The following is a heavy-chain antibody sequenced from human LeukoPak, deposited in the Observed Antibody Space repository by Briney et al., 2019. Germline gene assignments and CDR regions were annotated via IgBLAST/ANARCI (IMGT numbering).Heavy chain of an antibody. Sequence: ASVKVSCKASGYTFTGYYMHWVRQAPGQGLEWMGRINPNSGGTNYAQKFQGRVTMTRDTSISTAYMELSSLRSEDTAVYYCARGPVLRYFDWSSGAFDIWGQGTMVTVSS. J-gene: IGHJ3*02. CDR1: GYTFTGYY. CDR3: ARGPVLRYFDWSSGAFDI. D-gene: IGHD3-9*01. CDR2: INPNSGGT. V-gene: IGHV1-2*06.